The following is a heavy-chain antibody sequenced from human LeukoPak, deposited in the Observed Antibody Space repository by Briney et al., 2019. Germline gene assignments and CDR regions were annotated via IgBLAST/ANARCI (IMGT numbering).Heavy chain of an antibody. Sequence: GGSLRLSCAASGFTFSAYAMFWVRQAPGKGLECVANTKPDGSAEYYADSVRGRFTTSRDNANNFLYLQMNSLRAEDTAVYYCARDCGLNTNFDYWGQGTLVTVSS. CDR1: GFTFSAYA. CDR2: TKPDGSAE. J-gene: IGHJ4*02. D-gene: IGHD2-21*01. CDR3: ARDCGLNTNFDY. V-gene: IGHV3-7*01.